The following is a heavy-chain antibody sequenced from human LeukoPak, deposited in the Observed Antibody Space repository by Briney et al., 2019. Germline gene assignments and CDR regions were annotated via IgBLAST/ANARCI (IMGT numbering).Heavy chain of an antibody. CDR1: GGSIGSYY. V-gene: IGHV4-59*01. Sequence: PSETLSLTCSVSGGSIGSYYWSWIRQPPGKGLEWIGYVYYRGTTNYNPSLKSRVTISVDTAEDQLSLKLNSVTTADTAVYFCARDRGYYYGEGAFDIWGQGALVTVSS. D-gene: IGHD3-22*01. CDR2: VYYRGTT. CDR3: ARDRGYYYGEGAFDI. J-gene: IGHJ3*02.